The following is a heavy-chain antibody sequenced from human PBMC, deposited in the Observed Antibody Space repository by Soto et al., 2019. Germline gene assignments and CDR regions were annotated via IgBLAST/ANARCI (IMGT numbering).Heavy chain of an antibody. CDR3: TTDGRPPPRDYSNAYYYYYYMDV. D-gene: IGHD4-4*01. Sequence: GGSLRLSCAASGFTFSNAWMSWVRQAPGKGLEWVGRIKSKTDGGTTDYAAPVKGRFTISSDDSKNTLYLQMNSLKTEDTAVYYCTTDGRPPPRDYSNAYYYYYYMDVWGKGTTVTVSS. CDR1: GFTFSNAW. V-gene: IGHV3-15*01. CDR2: IKSKTDGGTT. J-gene: IGHJ6*03.